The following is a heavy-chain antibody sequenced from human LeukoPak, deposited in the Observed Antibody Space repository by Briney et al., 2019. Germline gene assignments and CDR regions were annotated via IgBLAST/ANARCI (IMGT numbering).Heavy chain of an antibody. V-gene: IGHV1-3*01. CDR2: INAGNGNT. CDR3: ALLWFGEFPPGY. J-gene: IGHJ4*02. D-gene: IGHD3-10*01. CDR1: GYTFTSYA. Sequence: ASVKVSRKASGYTFTSYAMHWVRQAPGQGLEWMGWINAGNGNTKYSQKFQGRVTITRDTSASTAYMELSSLRSEDTAVYYCALLWFGEFPPGYWGQGTLVTVSS.